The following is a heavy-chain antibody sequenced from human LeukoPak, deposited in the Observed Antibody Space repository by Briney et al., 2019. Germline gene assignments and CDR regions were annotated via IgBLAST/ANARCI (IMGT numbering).Heavy chain of an antibody. Sequence: GESLKISCSASGYSFTHYWIAWVRQMPGKGLEWMGIIYPGDSDTRYSPSFQGQVTISVDKSISTAFLQWSSLKASDTAMSDCARQDGFQCYYCDYWGQGTLVTVSS. CDR2: IYPGDSDT. CDR3: ARQDGFQCYYCDY. J-gene: IGHJ4*02. CDR1: GYSFTHYW. D-gene: IGHD5-24*01. V-gene: IGHV5-51*01.